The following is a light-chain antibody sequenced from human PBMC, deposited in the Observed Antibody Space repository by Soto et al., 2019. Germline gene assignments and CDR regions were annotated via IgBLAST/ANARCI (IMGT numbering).Light chain of an antibody. CDR1: QGIRSW. Sequence: DIQMTQSPSSVSASVGDRVMITCRASQGIRSWLAWYQQKPGKAPKLLIYAASCLKSGVPSRFSGSGSGTDFTLTISSLQPEDFATYYCPQANSFPFTFGPGTKVDIK. CDR2: AAS. CDR3: PQANSFPFT. V-gene: IGKV1-12*01. J-gene: IGKJ3*01.